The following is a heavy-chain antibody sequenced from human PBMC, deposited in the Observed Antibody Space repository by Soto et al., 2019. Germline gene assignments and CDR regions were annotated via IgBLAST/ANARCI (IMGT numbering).Heavy chain of an antibody. D-gene: IGHD6-19*01. J-gene: IGHJ4*02. Sequence: GGSLRLSCAASGFTFSSYGMHWVRQAPGKGLEWVAVIWYDGSKKYYADNVKGRFTNSRDNSKNTLYLQMNSLRAEDTAVYFCARVDSSGWYNPHFDYWGQGTLVTVSS. CDR1: GFTFSSYG. V-gene: IGHV3-33*01. CDR3: ARVDSSGWYNPHFDY. CDR2: IWYDGSKK.